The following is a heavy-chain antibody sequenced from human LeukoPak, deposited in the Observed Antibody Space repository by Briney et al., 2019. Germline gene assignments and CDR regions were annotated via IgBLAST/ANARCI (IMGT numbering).Heavy chain of an antibody. D-gene: IGHD3-10*01. CDR1: GYTFTSYG. CDR2: ISAYNGNT. J-gene: IGHJ4*02. Sequence: ASVKVSCKASGYTFTSYGISWVRQAPGQGLEWMGWISAYNGNTNYAQKLQGRVTMTTDTSTSTAHMELRSLRSDDTAVYYCARMEGSGSPKSRYSFDYWGQGTLVTVSS. V-gene: IGHV1-18*01. CDR3: ARMEGSGSPKSRYSFDY.